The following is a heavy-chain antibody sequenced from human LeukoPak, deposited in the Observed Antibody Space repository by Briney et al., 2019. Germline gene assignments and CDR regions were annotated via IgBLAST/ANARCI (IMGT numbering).Heavy chain of an antibody. J-gene: IGHJ6*02. CDR1: GFAFSSYG. Sequence: PGRSLRLSCAASGFAFSSYGMHWVRQAPGKGLEWVAVISYGGSNKYYADSVKGRFTVSRDNSKNTLYLQMNSLRAEDTAVYYCAKDIAVAGHYYYYGMDVWGQGTTVAVSS. CDR2: ISYGGSNK. V-gene: IGHV3-30*18. CDR3: AKDIAVAGHYYYYGMDV. D-gene: IGHD6-19*01.